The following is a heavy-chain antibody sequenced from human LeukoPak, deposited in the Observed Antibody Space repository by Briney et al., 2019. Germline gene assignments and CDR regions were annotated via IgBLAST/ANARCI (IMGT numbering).Heavy chain of an antibody. Sequence: GGSLRLSCAASGFTVSSNYMSWVRQAPGKGLEWVSVIYSADSAYYADSVRGRFTISRDNSKNTLYLQMNSLRADDTAVYYCAREIGGGATNYFDYWGQGTLVTVSS. CDR3: AREIGGGATNYFDY. CDR1: GFTVSSNY. CDR2: IYSADSA. V-gene: IGHV3-53*01. D-gene: IGHD1-26*01. J-gene: IGHJ4*02.